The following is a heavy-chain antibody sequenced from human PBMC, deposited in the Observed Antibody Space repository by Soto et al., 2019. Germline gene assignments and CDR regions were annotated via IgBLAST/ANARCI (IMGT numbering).Heavy chain of an antibody. D-gene: IGHD1-26*01. J-gene: IGHJ4*01. CDR3: ARDRGSYALDY. V-gene: IGHV1-18*01. Sequence: QVQLVQSGAEVKKPGASVKVSCKASGYTFTSYGIIWVRQAPGQGLEWMGWISAYNGNTHYAQKLQGRDTITTDTTTSTAYMELSSLRSNDTAVYYCARDRGSYALDYWGHGTLVTVYS. CDR2: ISAYNGNT. CDR1: GYTFTSYG.